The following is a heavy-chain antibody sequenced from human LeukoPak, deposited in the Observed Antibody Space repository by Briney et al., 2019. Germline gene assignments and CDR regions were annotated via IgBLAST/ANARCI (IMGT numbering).Heavy chain of an antibody. CDR2: ISGSGGST. Sequence: PGGSLRLSCAASGFTFSSYAMSWVRQAPGKGLEWVSAISGSGGSTYYADSVKGRFTISRDNSKNTLYLQMNSLRAEDTAVYYCAKDKRVTMVRGVIIPYGMDVWGKGTTLTVSS. J-gene: IGHJ6*04. V-gene: IGHV3-23*01. CDR3: AKDKRVTMVRGVIIPYGMDV. D-gene: IGHD3-10*01. CDR1: GFTFSSYA.